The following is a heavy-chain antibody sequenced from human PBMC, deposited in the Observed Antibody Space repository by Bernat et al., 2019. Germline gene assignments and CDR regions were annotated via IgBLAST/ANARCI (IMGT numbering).Heavy chain of an antibody. D-gene: IGHD3-10*01. CDR3: ARHYGSPGSMDV. J-gene: IGHJ6*02. CDR2: ISYDGSNK. V-gene: IGHV3-30-3*01. CDR1: GFTFSNYA. Sequence: QVQLVESGGGVVQPGRSRRLSCAASGFTFSNYAIHWVRQAPGKGLEWVAVISYDGSNKYDADSVKGRFTISRDNSKNTLYLQMNSLGTEDTAVYYCARHYGSPGSMDVWGQGTTVTVSS.